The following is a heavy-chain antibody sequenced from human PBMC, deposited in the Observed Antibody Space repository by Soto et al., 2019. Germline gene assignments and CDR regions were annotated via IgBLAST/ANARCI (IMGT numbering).Heavy chain of an antibody. V-gene: IGHV3-33*01. CDR1: GFTFSSYG. D-gene: IGHD4-4*01. CDR2: IWYDGSNK. J-gene: IGHJ5*02. Sequence: GGSLRLSCAASGFTFSSYGMHWVRQAPGKGLDWVAVIWYDGSNKYYADSVKGRFTISRDNSKNTLYLQMNSLRAEDTAVYYCARESGALTVTRYNWFDPWGQGTLVTVSS. CDR3: ARESGALTVTRYNWFDP.